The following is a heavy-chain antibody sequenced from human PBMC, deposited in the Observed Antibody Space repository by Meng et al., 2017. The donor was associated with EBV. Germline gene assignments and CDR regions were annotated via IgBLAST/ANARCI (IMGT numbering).Heavy chain of an antibody. CDR3: ARGVGTIFGVVIKNWFDP. D-gene: IGHD3-3*01. CDR2: MNPNSGNT. J-gene: IGHJ5*02. V-gene: IGHV1-8*01. CDR1: GYTFTSYD. Sequence: QLQVVQAGAEVKKPGASVKVSCKASGYTFTSYDINWVRQATGQGLEWMGWMNPNSGNTGYAQKFQGRVTMTRNTSISTAYMELSSLRSEDTAVYYCARGVGTIFGVVIKNWFDPWGQGTLVTVSS.